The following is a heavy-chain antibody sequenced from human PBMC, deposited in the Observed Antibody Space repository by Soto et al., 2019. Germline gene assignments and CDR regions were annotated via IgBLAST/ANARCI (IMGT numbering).Heavy chain of an antibody. CDR2: IKSKTDGGTT. CDR1: GFTFSNAW. D-gene: IGHD6-19*01. CDR3: AKNSGWFTA. Sequence: PGGSLRLSCAASGFTFSNAWMSWVRQAPGKGLEWVGRIKSKTDGGTTDYAAPVKGRFTISRDNSRNTVYLQMNSLRADDTAVYYCAKNSGWFTAWGQGTLVTVSS. J-gene: IGHJ5*02. V-gene: IGHV3-15*05.